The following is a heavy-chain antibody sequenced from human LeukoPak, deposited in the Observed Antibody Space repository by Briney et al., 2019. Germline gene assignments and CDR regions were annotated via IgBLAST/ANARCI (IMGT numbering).Heavy chain of an antibody. V-gene: IGHV3-7*01. CDR1: GFTFSSYW. CDR3: ARDRGSSSLYYYYYYYMDV. J-gene: IGHJ6*03. Sequence: GGSLRLSCAASGFTFSSYWMSWVRQAPGKGLEWVANIKQDGSEKYYVDSVKGRFTISRDNAKNSLYLQMNSLRAEDTAVYYCARDRGSSSLYYYYYYYMDVWGKGTTVTVSS. D-gene: IGHD6-6*01. CDR2: IKQDGSEK.